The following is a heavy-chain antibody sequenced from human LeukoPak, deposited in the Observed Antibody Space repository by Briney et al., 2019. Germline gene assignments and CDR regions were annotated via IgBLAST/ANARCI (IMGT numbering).Heavy chain of an antibody. CDR3: ARLNSGNYNRGYLDY. Sequence: GGSLRLSCAVSGFTFSRYGMHWVRQAPGEGLEWVALISYDGSKTYYADSVKGRFTISRDNSKNTLYLQMGSLKTEDMAMYYCARLNSGNYNRGYLDYWGQGTLVTVSS. V-gene: IGHV3-30*03. CDR1: GFTFSRYG. J-gene: IGHJ4*02. CDR2: ISYDGSKT. D-gene: IGHD1-26*01.